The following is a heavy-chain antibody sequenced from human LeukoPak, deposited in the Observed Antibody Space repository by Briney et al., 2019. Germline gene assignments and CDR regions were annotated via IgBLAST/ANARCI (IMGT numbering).Heavy chain of an antibody. CDR2: IYHSGST. CDR3: ARGGQRYDILTGYYY. CDR1: GGSINSGAYY. V-gene: IGHV4-30-2*01. Sequence: SETLSLTCTVSGGSINSGAYYWSWIRQPPGKGLEWIGYIYHSGSTYYNPSLKSRVTISVDRSKNQFSLKLSSVTAADTAVYYCARGGQRYDILTGYYYWGQGTLVTVSS. D-gene: IGHD3-9*01. J-gene: IGHJ4*02.